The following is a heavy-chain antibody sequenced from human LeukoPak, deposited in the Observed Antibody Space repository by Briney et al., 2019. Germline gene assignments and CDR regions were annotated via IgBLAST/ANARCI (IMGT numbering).Heavy chain of an antibody. CDR1: GDSISSGDYY. CDR3: GTTIAAAGYDAFDI. CDR2: IYYSGST. Sequence: PSQTLSLTCTVSGDSISSGDYYWSWIRQPPGKGLEWIGYIYYSGSTNYNPSLKSRVTISVDTSKNQFSLKLSSVTAADTAVYYCGTTIAAAGYDAFDIWGQGTMVTVSS. D-gene: IGHD6-13*01. J-gene: IGHJ3*02. V-gene: IGHV4-61*08.